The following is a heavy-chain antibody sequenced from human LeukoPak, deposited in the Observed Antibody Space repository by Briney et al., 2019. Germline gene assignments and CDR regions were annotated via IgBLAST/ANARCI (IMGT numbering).Heavy chain of an antibody. CDR2: ISSSSSYI. V-gene: IGHV3-21*01. J-gene: IGHJ4*02. CDR1: GFTFSSYS. Sequence: GGSLRLSCGACGFTFSSYSMNWVRQAPGKGLEWVSSISSSSSYIYYADSVKGRFTISRDNAKNSLYLQMNSLRAEDTAVYYCAREPWAGDGYNYPDYWGQGTLVTVSS. D-gene: IGHD5-24*01. CDR3: AREPWAGDGYNYPDY.